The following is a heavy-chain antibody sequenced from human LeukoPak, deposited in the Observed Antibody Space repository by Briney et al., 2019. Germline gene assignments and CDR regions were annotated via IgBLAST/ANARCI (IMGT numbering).Heavy chain of an antibody. Sequence: SETLSLTFAVYGGSFSLYYWTWIRQSPGKGLEWIGEINHSGNTNYNPSLKSRVTISVDTSKNQFSLQVTSVTAADTAVYYCARHIRYYDFWSGYYADRSWYFDLWGRGTLVTVSS. V-gene: IGHV4-34*01. CDR3: ARHIRYYDFWSGYYADRSWYFDL. D-gene: IGHD3-3*01. J-gene: IGHJ2*01. CDR2: INHSGNT. CDR1: GGSFSLYY.